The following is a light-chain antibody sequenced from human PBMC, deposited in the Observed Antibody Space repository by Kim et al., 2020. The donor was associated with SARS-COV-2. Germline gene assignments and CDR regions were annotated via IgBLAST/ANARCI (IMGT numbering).Light chain of an antibody. CDR2: DVN. J-gene: IGLJ1*01. V-gene: IGLV2-8*01. CDR1: SSDVGGYNF. CDR3: SSYAGTNNFYV. Sequence: QSVTISCTGTSSDVGGYNFVSWHQQHPGKAPKLIIYDVNKRPSGVPNRFSGSKSGNMASLTVSGLQAEDEADYYCSSYAGTNNFYVFGTGTKVTVL.